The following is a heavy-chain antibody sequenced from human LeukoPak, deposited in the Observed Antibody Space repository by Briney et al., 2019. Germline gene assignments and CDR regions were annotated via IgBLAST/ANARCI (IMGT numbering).Heavy chain of an antibody. Sequence: GASVKVSSKASGYTFTGYYMHWVRQAPGQGLEWMGWINPNSGGTNYAQKFQGWVTMTRDTSISTAYMELSRLRSDDTAVYYCARGSPSGSGSYYSLDDAFDIWGQGTMVTVSS. J-gene: IGHJ3*02. CDR3: ARGSPSGSGSYYSLDDAFDI. CDR1: GYTFTGYY. D-gene: IGHD3-10*01. CDR2: INPNSGGT. V-gene: IGHV1-2*04.